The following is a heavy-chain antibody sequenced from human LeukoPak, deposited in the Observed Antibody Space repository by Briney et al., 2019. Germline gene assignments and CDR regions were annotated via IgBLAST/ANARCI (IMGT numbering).Heavy chain of an antibody. D-gene: IGHD6-19*01. V-gene: IGHV4-34*01. CDR2: INHSGST. Sequence: SETLSLTCAVYGGSFSGYYWSWIRQPPGRGLEWIGEINHSGSTNYNPSLKSRVTISVDTSKNQFSLKLSSVTAADTAVYYCASPAAVAGPHGFDPWGQGTLVTVSS. CDR3: ASPAAVAGPHGFDP. J-gene: IGHJ5*02. CDR1: GGSFSGYY.